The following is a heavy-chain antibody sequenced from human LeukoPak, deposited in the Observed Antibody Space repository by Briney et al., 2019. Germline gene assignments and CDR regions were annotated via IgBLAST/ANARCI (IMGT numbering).Heavy chain of an antibody. D-gene: IGHD4-17*01. J-gene: IGHJ6*03. CDR3: ARDTDYGDYYMDV. Sequence: PGGSLRLSCAASEFTFSSYNMNWVRQAPGKGLEWVSYISSSSNGIYYADSVKGRFTISRDNAKNSLYLQMNSLRAEDTAVYYCARDTDYGDYYMDVWGKGTTVTISS. CDR2: ISSSSNGI. CDR1: EFTFSSYN. V-gene: IGHV3-21*05.